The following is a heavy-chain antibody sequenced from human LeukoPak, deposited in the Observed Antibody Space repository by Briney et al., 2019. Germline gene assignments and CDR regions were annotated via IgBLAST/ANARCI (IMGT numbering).Heavy chain of an antibody. CDR1: GYTFTSYY. CDR3: ASSGLLWFGEFPYGMDV. V-gene: IGHV1-46*01. J-gene: IGHJ6*02. D-gene: IGHD3-10*01. Sequence: ASVKVSCKASGYTFTSYYMHWVRQAPGQGLEWMGIINPSGGSTSYAQKFQGRVTMTRDTSTSTVYMELSSLRSEDTAVYYCASSGLLWFGEFPYGMDVWGQGTTVTVSS. CDR2: INPSGGST.